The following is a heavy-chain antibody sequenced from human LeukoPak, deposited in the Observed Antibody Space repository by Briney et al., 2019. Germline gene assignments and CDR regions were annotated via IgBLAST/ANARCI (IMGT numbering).Heavy chain of an antibody. J-gene: IGHJ4*02. D-gene: IGHD3-9*01. CDR1: GFTFSSYW. CDR3: ARGRYYPDY. CDR2: IKKDGTEK. V-gene: IGHV3-7*01. Sequence: HPGGSLRLSCAASGFTFSSYWMSWVRQAPGKGLEWVANIKKDGTEKKYVDSVKGRFTISRDNAKNSLYLQMNSLRAEDTAVYYCARGRYYPDYWGQGTLVTVSS.